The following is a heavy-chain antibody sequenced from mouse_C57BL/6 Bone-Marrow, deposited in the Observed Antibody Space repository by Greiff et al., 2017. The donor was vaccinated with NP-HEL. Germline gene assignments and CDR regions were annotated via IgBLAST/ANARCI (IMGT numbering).Heavy chain of an antibody. CDR2: IHPNSGST. CDR1: GYTFTSYW. J-gene: IGHJ2*01. V-gene: IGHV1-64*01. CDR3: ARPITTVVADY. D-gene: IGHD1-1*01. Sequence: VQLKQPGAELVKPGASVKLSCKASGYTFTSYWMHWVKQRPGQGLEWIGMIHPNSGSTNYNEKFKSKATLTVDKSSSTAYMQLSSLTSEDSAVYYCARPITTVVADYWGQGTTLTVSS.